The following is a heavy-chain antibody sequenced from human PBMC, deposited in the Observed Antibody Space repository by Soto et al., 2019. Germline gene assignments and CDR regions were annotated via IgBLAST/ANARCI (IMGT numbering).Heavy chain of an antibody. CDR3: ARTDVVVVAAPGNWFDP. CDR2: INHSGST. D-gene: IGHD2-15*01. Sequence: SETLSLTCAVYGGSFSGYYWSWIRQPPGKGLEWIGEINHSGSTNYNPSLKSRVTISVDTSKNQFSLKLSSVTAADTAVYYCARTDVVVVAAPGNWFDPWGQGTLVTVSS. J-gene: IGHJ5*02. CDR1: GGSFSGYY. V-gene: IGHV4-34*01.